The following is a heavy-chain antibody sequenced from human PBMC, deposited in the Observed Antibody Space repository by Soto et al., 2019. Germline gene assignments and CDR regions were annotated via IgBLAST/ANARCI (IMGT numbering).Heavy chain of an antibody. J-gene: IGHJ6*02. CDR2: IYYSGST. Sequence: ETLSLTCTVSGGSISSSSYYWGWIRQPPGKGLEWIGSIYYSGSTYYNPSLKSRVTISVDTSKNQFSLKLSSVTAADTAVYYCARSGPYSGSYEHYYYGMDVWGQGTTVTVSS. V-gene: IGHV4-39*01. D-gene: IGHD1-26*01. CDR3: ARSGPYSGSYEHYYYGMDV. CDR1: GGSISSSSYY.